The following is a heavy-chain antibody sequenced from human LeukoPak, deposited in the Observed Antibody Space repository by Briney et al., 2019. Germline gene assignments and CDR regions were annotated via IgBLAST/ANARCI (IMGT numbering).Heavy chain of an antibody. CDR3: ATKEGTRSDFDY. V-gene: IGHV3-48*03. CDR2: ISSSGSPV. CDR1: GFTFSSYE. J-gene: IGHJ4*02. Sequence: GGSLRLSCAASGFTFSSYEMNWVRQAPGKGLEWVSYISSSGSPVYYPDSVKGRFSISRDNAKNSLYLQMNSLRVEDTAVYYCATKEGTRSDFDYWGQGILVTVSS. D-gene: IGHD1-14*01.